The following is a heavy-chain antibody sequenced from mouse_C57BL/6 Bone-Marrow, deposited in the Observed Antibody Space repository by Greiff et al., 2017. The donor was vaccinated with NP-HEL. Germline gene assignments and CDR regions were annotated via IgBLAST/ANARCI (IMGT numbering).Heavy chain of an antibody. CDR3: ARGGYGSNAMDY. CDR2: IRNKANGYTT. D-gene: IGHD1-1*01. V-gene: IGHV7-3*01. Sequence: EVMLVESGGGLVQPGGSLSLSCAASGFTFTDYYMSWVRQPPGKALEWLGFIRNKANGYTTEYSASVKGRFTISRDNSQSILYLQMNALRAEDSATYYCARGGYGSNAMDYWGQGTSVTVSS. J-gene: IGHJ4*01. CDR1: GFTFTDYY.